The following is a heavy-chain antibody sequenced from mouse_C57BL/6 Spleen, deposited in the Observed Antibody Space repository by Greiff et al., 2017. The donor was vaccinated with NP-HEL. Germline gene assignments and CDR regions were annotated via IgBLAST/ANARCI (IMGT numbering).Heavy chain of an antibody. D-gene: IGHD1-1*01. J-gene: IGHJ4*01. Sequence: EVQLQQSGPELVKPGASVKISCKASGYTFTDYYMNWVKQSHGKSLEWIGDINPNNGGTSYNQKFKGKATLTVDKSSSTAYMELRSLTSEDSAVYYCARTLITTVVRYYAMDYWGQGTSVTVSS. V-gene: IGHV1-26*01. CDR2: INPNNGGT. CDR1: GYTFTDYY. CDR3: ARTLITTVVRYYAMDY.